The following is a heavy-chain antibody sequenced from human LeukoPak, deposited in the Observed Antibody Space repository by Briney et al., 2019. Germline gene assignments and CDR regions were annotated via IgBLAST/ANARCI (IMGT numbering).Heavy chain of an antibody. CDR3: ARDSGTTGEVKFDP. J-gene: IGHJ5*02. CDR1: GFTVSSNY. D-gene: IGHD3-10*01. CDR2: ISSSGSTI. Sequence: GGSLRLSCAASGFTVSSNYMSWVRQAPGKGLEWVSYISSSGSTIYYADSVKGRFTISRDNAKNSLYLQMNSLRAEDTAVYYCARDSGTTGEVKFDPWGQGTLVTVSS. V-gene: IGHV3-11*04.